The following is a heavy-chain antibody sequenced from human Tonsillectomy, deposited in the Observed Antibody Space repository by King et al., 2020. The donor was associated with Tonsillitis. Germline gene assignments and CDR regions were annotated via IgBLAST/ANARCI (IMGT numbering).Heavy chain of an antibody. V-gene: IGHV3-21*01. J-gene: IGHJ6*02. D-gene: IGHD6-13*01. CDR1: GFTFSTYS. Sequence: QLVQSGGGLVKPGGSLRLSCAASGFTFSTYSMNWVRQAPGKGLEWVSSITSSSHYIYYADSVKGRFTISRDNAKNSLFLQMSSLRAEDTAVYYCARGPAAAGPFAMDVWGQGTTVTVSS. CDR2: ITSSSHYI. CDR3: ARGPAAAGPFAMDV.